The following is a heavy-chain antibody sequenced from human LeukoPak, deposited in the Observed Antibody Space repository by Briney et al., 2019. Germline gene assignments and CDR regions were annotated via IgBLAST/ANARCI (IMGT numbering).Heavy chain of an antibody. J-gene: IGHJ4*02. CDR2: IYYGGYT. V-gene: IGHV4-59*05. Sequence: SETLSLTCTVSGGSISNYYWNWIRQPPGKGLEWIGSIYYGGYTYYNPSLKSRVTISVDTSKNQFSLKLSSVTAADTAIYYCQSRFLEWLLDYWGQGTLVTVSS. CDR1: GGSISNYY. D-gene: IGHD3-3*01. CDR3: QSRFLEWLLDY.